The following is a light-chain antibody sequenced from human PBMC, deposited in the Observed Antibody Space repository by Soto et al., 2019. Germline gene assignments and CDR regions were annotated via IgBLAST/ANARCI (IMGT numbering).Light chain of an antibody. J-gene: IGKJ1*01. CDR3: QQHKSYPRT. CDR2: MAS. V-gene: IGKV1-5*03. CDR1: QHIVTA. Sequence: GDRVTIPCRASQHIVTALAWYQQKPGKAPSLLIYMASNLESGVPSRFSGSGSGTEFTLTISSLQPDDVATYYCQQHKSYPRTLGQGTKVEIK.